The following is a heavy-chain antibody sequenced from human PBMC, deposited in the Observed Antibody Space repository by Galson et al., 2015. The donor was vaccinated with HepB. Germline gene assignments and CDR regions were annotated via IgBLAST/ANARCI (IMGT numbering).Heavy chain of an antibody. CDR2: ISGSGGST. Sequence: SLRLSCAASGFTFSSYAMSWVRQAPGKGLESVSAISGSGGSTYYADSVKGRFTISRYNSKNTLYLQMNSLRAEDTAVYYCAKVLEDYDFWSVPWFDPWGQGTLVTVSS. J-gene: IGHJ5*02. V-gene: IGHV3-23*01. D-gene: IGHD3-3*01. CDR1: GFTFSSYA. CDR3: AKVLEDYDFWSVPWFDP.